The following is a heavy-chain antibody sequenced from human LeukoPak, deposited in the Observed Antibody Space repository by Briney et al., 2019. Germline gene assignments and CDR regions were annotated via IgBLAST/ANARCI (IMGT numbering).Heavy chain of an antibody. CDR1: GGSISSGDYY. CDR2: IYYSGST. V-gene: IGHV4-30-4*01. Sequence: SETLSLTCTVSGGSISSGDYYWSWIRQPPGKGLEWIGYIYYSGSTYYNPSLKSRVTISVDTSKNQFSLKPSSVTAADTAVYYCARARRVVPAAKPDFDYWGQGTLVTVSS. J-gene: IGHJ4*02. D-gene: IGHD2-2*01. CDR3: ARARRVVPAAKPDFDY.